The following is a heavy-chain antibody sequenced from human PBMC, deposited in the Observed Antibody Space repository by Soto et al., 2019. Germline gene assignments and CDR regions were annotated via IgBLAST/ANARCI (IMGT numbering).Heavy chain of an antibody. V-gene: IGHV4-39*01. J-gene: IGHJ4*02. Sequence: PSETLSLTCAVSGGSISGSYYYWGWLRQSPGKGPEWIGSVFYTGFTSYNPSLESRVSVSVDTSKNQFSLKVSSVTAADTAVYYCARSRPLVYGSGSRQYFDYWGQGTLGTVSS. CDR3: ARSRPLVYGSGSRQYFDY. CDR1: GGSISGSYYY. CDR2: VFYTGFT. D-gene: IGHD3-10*01.